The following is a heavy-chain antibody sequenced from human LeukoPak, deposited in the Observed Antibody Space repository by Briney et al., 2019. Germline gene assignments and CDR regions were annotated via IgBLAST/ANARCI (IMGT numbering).Heavy chain of an antibody. CDR3: ARLLYSSFDY. D-gene: IGHD6-13*01. Sequence: PSETLSLTCTVSGGSISSYYWSWIRQPPGKGLEWIGYIYYSGSTNYNPSLKSRVTISVDTSKNQFSLKLSSVTAADTAVYYCARLLYSSFDYWGQGTLVTVSS. CDR2: IYYSGST. J-gene: IGHJ4*02. V-gene: IGHV4-59*01. CDR1: GGSISSYY.